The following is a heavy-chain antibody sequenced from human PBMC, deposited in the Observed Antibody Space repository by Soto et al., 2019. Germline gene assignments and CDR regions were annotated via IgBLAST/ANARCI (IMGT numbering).Heavy chain of an antibody. J-gene: IGHJ6*02. V-gene: IGHV5-51*01. CDR1: GYTFTYYW. D-gene: IGHD6-19*01. Sequence: PGESLKISCPGSGYTFTYYWIGWVRHLPGKGLELMGIIYPGDSDTRYSPSFQDPVTITVDKSTNTTYLQSNTLRASDTAMYYCRRHSSTFRYYYSAMAVWGQWTTVTVSS. CDR3: RRHSSTFRYYYSAMAV. CDR2: IYPGDSDT.